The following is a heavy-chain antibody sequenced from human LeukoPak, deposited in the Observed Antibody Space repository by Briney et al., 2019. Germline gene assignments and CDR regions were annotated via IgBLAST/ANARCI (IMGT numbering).Heavy chain of an antibody. J-gene: IGHJ4*02. Sequence: SQTLSLTSTVSGGSISSGGYYWSWIRQHPGKGLEWIGYIYYSGSTYYNPSLKSRVTISVDTSKNQFSLKLSSVTAADTAVYYCARTREGIAARYYFDYWGQGTLVTVSS. CDR3: ARTREGIAARYYFDY. V-gene: IGHV4-31*03. CDR1: GGSISSGGYY. CDR2: IYYSGST. D-gene: IGHD6-13*01.